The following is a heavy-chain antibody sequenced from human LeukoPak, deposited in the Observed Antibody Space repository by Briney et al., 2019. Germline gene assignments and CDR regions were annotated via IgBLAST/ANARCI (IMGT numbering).Heavy chain of an antibody. CDR1: GGSFSGYY. CDR3: ATNGVVVAATGSFDY. J-gene: IGHJ4*02. Sequence: SETLSLTCAVYGGSFSGYYWSWIRQPPGKGLEWIGEINHSGSTNYNPSLKSRVTISVDTSKNQFSLKLSSVTAADTAVYYCATNGVVVAATGSFDYWGQGTLVTVSS. D-gene: IGHD2-15*01. V-gene: IGHV4-34*01. CDR2: INHSGST.